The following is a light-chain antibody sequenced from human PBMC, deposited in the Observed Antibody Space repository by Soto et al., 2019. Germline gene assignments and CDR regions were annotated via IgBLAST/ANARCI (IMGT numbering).Light chain of an antibody. Sequence: EVVLTQSPGTLSLSSGERPTLSCRASQGIGSTLAWYQQKPGQTPRLLIYGASTRATGVPARLSGGGSGTEFTLTINSLQSEDFAVYYCQRYNSWPLTFGGGTKVDIK. J-gene: IGKJ4*01. CDR3: QRYNSWPLT. V-gene: IGKV3-15*01. CDR2: GAS. CDR1: QGIGST.